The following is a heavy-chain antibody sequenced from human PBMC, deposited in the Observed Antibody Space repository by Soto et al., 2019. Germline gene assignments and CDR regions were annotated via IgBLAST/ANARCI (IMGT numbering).Heavy chain of an antibody. CDR2: ISYDGSNK. Sequence: LRLSCAASGLTFSSYAMHGVLQAPVKWLEWVAVISYDGSNKYYADSVKGRFTISRDNSKNTLYLQMNSLRAEDTTVYYCARPYYYDSSGYYGDAFDIWGQGTMVTVSS. CDR3: ARPYYYDSSGYYGDAFDI. V-gene: IGHV3-30-3*01. J-gene: IGHJ3*02. CDR1: GLTFSSYA. D-gene: IGHD3-22*01.